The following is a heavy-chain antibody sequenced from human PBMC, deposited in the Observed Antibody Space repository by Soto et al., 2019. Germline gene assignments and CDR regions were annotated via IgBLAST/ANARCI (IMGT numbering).Heavy chain of an antibody. V-gene: IGHV1-58*01. CDR1: GFTFTSSA. CDR3: AAVLSGIMVRGVTYYYGMAV. J-gene: IGHJ6*02. CDR2: IVVGSGNT. Sequence: SVKVSCKASGFTFTSSAVQWVRQARGQRLEWIGWIVVGSGNTNYAQKFQERVTITRDMSTSTAYMELSSLRSEDTAVYYCAAVLSGIMVRGVTYYYGMAVWAQGTTVTVSS. D-gene: IGHD3-10*01.